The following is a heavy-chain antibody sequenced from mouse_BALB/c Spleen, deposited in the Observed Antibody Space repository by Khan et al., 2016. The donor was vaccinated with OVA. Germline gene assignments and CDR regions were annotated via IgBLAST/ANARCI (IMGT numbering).Heavy chain of an antibody. Sequence: QIQLVQSGTELAKPGASVRMSCKTSGYTFTTYWIHWVKQRPGQGLEWIGYIDPSTDYTDYNQKFKDKATLTADKSSSTAYVQLSSLTSEDSAVYYWARRGLYGIFVYWGQGTLVTVSA. CDR2: IDPSTDYT. V-gene: IGHV1-7*01. D-gene: IGHD2-1*01. J-gene: IGHJ3*01. CDR3: ARRGLYGIFVY. CDR1: GYTFTTYW.